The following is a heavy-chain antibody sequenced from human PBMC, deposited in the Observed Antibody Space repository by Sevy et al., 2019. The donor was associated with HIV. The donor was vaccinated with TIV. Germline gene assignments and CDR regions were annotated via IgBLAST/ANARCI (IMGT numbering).Heavy chain of an antibody. J-gene: IGHJ6*02. CDR2: ISSSSSTI. Sequence: GGSLRLSCAASGFTFSSYSMNWVRQAPGKGLEWVSYISSSSSTIYYADSVKGRFTISRDNAKNSLYLQMNSLRADDTAVYYCARDAAHNCYSSGSYYNGQYYYGMDVWGQGTTVTVSS. CDR1: GFTFSSYS. D-gene: IGHD3-10*01. V-gene: IGHV3-48*01. CDR3: ARDAAHNCYSSGSYYNGQYYYGMDV.